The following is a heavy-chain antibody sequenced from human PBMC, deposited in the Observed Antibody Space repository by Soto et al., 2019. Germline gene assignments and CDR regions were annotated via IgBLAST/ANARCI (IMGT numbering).Heavy chain of an antibody. V-gene: IGHV4-30-4*01. D-gene: IGHD1-1*01. CDR3: ARTEGGGGYVFDY. J-gene: IGHJ4*02. CDR1: GGSISSGDYY. Sequence: QVQLQESGPGLVKPSQTLSLTCTVSGGSISSGDYYWSWIRQPPGKGLEWIGYIYYGGSTYYNPSLKSRFTISVDTSKNQFSLKLSSVTAADTAGYYWARTEGGGGYVFDYWGQGTLVTVSS. CDR2: IYYGGST.